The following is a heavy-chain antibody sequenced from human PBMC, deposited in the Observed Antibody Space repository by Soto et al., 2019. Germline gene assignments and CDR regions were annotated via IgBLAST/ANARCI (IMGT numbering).Heavy chain of an antibody. Sequence: GGSLRLSCAASGFSLRTNGMHWLRRAPGKGLEREAFIWYDGTKKDYANSVKGRCTISKDNSNNILYLQMSGLRAEDTAVYYCARDVVTAVAGSVNWFYPWGQGTLVTVSS. D-gene: IGHD6-19*01. CDR3: ARDVVTAVAGSVNWFYP. CDR2: IWYDGTKK. J-gene: IGHJ5*02. V-gene: IGHV3-33*01. CDR1: GFSLRTNG.